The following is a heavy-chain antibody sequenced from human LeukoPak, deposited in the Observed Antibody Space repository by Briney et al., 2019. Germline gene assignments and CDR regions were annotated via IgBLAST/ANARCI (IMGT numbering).Heavy chain of an antibody. CDR1: GFTFSRYW. J-gene: IGHJ3*02. Sequence: GGSLRLSCAASGFTFSRYWMSWVRQAPGKGLEWMANIKHDGSEKYYVDSVKGRFTISRDNAKNSLYLQMKSLRAEDTAVYYCARGDYYDSSGYFVDAFDIWGQGTMVTVSS. V-gene: IGHV3-7*01. CDR3: ARGDYYDSSGYFVDAFDI. CDR2: IKHDGSEK. D-gene: IGHD3-22*01.